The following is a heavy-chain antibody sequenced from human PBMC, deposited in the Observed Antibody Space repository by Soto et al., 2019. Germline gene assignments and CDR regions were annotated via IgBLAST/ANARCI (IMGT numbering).Heavy chain of an antibody. Sequence: SGPTLVNPTQTLTLTCTFSGFSLSTSGVGVGWIRQPPGKALEWLALIYWDDDKRYSPSLKSRLTISKDTSKNQVVLTVTNLDPADTATYYCAHRGRNCSGNSCYPYFDYWGPGTLVTVSS. CDR3: AHRGRNCSGNSCYPYFDY. CDR1: GFSLSTSGVG. J-gene: IGHJ4*02. CDR2: IYWDDDK. V-gene: IGHV2-5*02. D-gene: IGHD2-15*01.